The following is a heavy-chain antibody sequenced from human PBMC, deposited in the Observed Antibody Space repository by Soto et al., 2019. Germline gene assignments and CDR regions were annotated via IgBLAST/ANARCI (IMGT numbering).Heavy chain of an antibody. J-gene: IGHJ4*02. D-gene: IGHD2-2*01. CDR1: GFNFRGYW. CDR3: ARDVGVDYAN. Sequence: EVQLVESGGALVKPGGSLRISCVVSGFNFRGYWMSWVRQAPGKGLEWVATMNEDGSAIYYVGSVKGRFAISRDNDENSLNLQMNDVSAEDTGVYFCARDVGVDYANWGQGTLVTVSS. CDR2: MNEDGSAI. V-gene: IGHV3-7*01.